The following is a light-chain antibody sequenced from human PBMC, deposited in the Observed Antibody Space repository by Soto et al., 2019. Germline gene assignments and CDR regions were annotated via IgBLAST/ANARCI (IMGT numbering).Light chain of an antibody. V-gene: IGLV2-14*01. Sequence: QSVLTQPASVSGSPGQSITISCTGTSSDGGGYNYVSWYQQHPGKAPKLMIYEVSNRPSGVSNRFSGSKSGNTASLTISGLQAEDEADYYCSSYTSSSTLGVFGGGTKVTVL. J-gene: IGLJ2*01. CDR2: EVS. CDR1: SSDGGGYNY. CDR3: SSYTSSSTLGV.